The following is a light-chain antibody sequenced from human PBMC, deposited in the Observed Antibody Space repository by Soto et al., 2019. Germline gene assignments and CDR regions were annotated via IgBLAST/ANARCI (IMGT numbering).Light chain of an antibody. Sequence: QSVLTQPPSVSAAPGQKVTISCSGSASNIGSNSLSWYRQFHGSSPMLVIYDNHKRPSGISARFSASKSDTSATLVITGLRTGDEADYYCGAWDNNLSAGVFGSGTKLTVL. J-gene: IGLJ1*01. V-gene: IGLV1-51*01. CDR2: DNH. CDR3: GAWDNNLSAGV. CDR1: ASNIGSNS.